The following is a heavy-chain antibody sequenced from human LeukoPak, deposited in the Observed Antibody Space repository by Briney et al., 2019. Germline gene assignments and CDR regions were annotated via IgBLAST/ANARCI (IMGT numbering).Heavy chain of an antibody. D-gene: IGHD1-26*01. CDR2: IYPGDSDT. J-gene: IGHJ4*02. CDR3: ARLGGTYYVAY. CDR1: GYSFTTYW. Sequence: GESLKISCKGSGYSFTTYWIAWVRQMPGKGLEWMGIIYPGDSDTKYCPSFQGQVTISADRSISTAYLQLNSLRASDTAMYYCARLGGTYYVAYWGQGTLVTVSS. V-gene: IGHV5-51*01.